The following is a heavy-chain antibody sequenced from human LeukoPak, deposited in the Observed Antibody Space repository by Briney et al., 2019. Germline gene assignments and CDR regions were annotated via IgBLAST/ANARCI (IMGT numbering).Heavy chain of an antibody. V-gene: IGHV3-11*06. CDR1: GFTFSDYY. J-gene: IGHJ6*02. CDR3: ARRPDYYYYGMDV. Sequence: PGGSLRLSCAASGFTFSDYYMSWIRQAPGKGLEWVSYISSRSTYTNYADSVKGRFTISRDNAKNSLYLQMNSLRAEDTAVYYCARRPDYYYYGMDVWGQGTTVTVSS. CDR2: ISSRSTYT.